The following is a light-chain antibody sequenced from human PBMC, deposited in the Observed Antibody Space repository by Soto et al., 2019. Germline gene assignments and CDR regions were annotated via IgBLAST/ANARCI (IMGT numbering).Light chain of an antibody. J-gene: IGKJ1*01. CDR3: QQYNSWPPMA. V-gene: IGKV3-15*01. Sequence: EIVMTQSPATLSVSPGERATLSCRASQSVSSNLAWYQQTPGQAPRLLIYGASTRATGIPARFSGSGSGTEFTLTISSLQSEDFAVYYCQQYNSWPPMAFGQGTKVEI. CDR2: GAS. CDR1: QSVSSN.